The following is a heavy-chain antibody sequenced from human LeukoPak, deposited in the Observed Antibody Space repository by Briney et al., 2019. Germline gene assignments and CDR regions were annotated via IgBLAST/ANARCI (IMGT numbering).Heavy chain of an antibody. Sequence: GGSLRLSCAASRFTFSSYSMNWVRQAPGKGLEWVSSISSGTTYIYYADSVKGRFTISRDNAKNSLYLQMSSLRAEDTAVYFCAGSDTTGYSPREWDYWYFDLWGRGTLVTVSS. J-gene: IGHJ2*01. D-gene: IGHD3-9*01. CDR2: ISSGTTYI. CDR3: AGSDTTGYSPREWDYWYFDL. V-gene: IGHV3-21*01. CDR1: RFTFSSYS.